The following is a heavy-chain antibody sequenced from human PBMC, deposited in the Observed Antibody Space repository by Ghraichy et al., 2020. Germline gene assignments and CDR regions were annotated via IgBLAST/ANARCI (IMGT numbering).Heavy chain of an antibody. Sequence: TLSLTCTVSGDSISNYYWNWIRQPPGKGLEWIGYIHYSGSTDYNPSLKSRVTISVGTSKSKFSLGLSSVTAADTAVYYCARGSTTYYVSDYWGQGTLVTVSS. CDR1: GDSISNYY. V-gene: IGHV4-59*01. J-gene: IGHJ4*02. D-gene: IGHD1-26*01. CDR3: ARGSTTYYVSDY. CDR2: IHYSGST.